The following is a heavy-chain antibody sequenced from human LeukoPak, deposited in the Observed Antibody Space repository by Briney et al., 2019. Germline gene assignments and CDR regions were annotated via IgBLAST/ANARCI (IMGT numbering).Heavy chain of an antibody. CDR1: GGSISSYY. Sequence: SETLSLTCTVSGGSISSYYWSWIRQPAGKGLEWIGRIYTSGSTNYNPSLKSRVTISVDTSKNQFSLKLSSVTAADTAVYYCAREGIAVAGHSPSFDYWGQGTLVTVSS. CDR3: AREGIAVAGHSPSFDY. CDR2: IYTSGST. V-gene: IGHV4-4*07. D-gene: IGHD6-19*01. J-gene: IGHJ4*02.